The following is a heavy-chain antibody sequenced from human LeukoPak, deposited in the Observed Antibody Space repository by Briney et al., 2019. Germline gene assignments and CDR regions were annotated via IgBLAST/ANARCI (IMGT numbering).Heavy chain of an antibody. CDR1: GYTFTRYA. D-gene: IGHD5-18*01. J-gene: IGHJ5*02. CDR3: ARGRGAIQLWLDWFDP. Sequence: GASVKVSCKASGYTFTRYAMNWLRQAPGQGLEWMGIINPSGGSTSYAQKFQGRVTMTRDASTSTVYMELSSLRSEDTAVYYCARGRGAIQLWLDWFDPWGQGTLVTVSS. CDR2: INPSGGST. V-gene: IGHV1-46*01.